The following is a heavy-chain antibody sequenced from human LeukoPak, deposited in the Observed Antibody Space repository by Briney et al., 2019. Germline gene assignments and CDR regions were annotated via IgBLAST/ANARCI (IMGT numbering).Heavy chain of an antibody. CDR1: GFTFSSYA. D-gene: IGHD3-9*01. J-gene: IGHJ4*02. V-gene: IGHV3-23*01. Sequence: RSGGSLRLSCAASGFTFSSYAMSWVRQAPGKGLEWVSAISGSGGSTYYADSVKGRFTISRDNSKNTLYLQMNSLRAEDTAVYYCAKVSDYDIPFDYWGQGTLVTVSS. CDR3: AKVSDYDIPFDY. CDR2: ISGSGGST.